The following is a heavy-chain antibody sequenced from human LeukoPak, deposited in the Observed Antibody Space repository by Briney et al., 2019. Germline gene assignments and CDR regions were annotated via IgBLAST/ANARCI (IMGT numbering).Heavy chain of an antibody. CDR1: GGSFSGYY. D-gene: IGHD3-22*01. CDR2: INHSGST. V-gene: IGHV4-34*01. CDR3: ARRYDSSGYLEEAYFDY. J-gene: IGHJ4*02. Sequence: SETLSLTCAVYGGSFSGYYWSWIRQPPGKGLEWIGEINHSGSTNYNPSLKSRVTISVDTSKNQFSLKLSSVTAADTAVYYCARRYDSSGYLEEAYFDYWGQGTLVTVSS.